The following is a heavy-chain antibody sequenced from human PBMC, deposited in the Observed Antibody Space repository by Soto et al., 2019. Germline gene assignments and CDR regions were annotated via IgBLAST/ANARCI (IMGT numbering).Heavy chain of an antibody. D-gene: IGHD4-17*01. CDR1: GFTVSSNY. CDR3: ARLEGYGDYGQPMDY. CDR2: IYSGGST. V-gene: IGHV3-53*01. Sequence: EVQLVESGGGLIQPGGSLRLSCAASGFTVSSNYMSWVRQAPGKGLEWVSVIYSGGSTYYADSVKGRFTISRDNSKNTLYLQMSSLRAEDTAVYYCARLEGYGDYGQPMDYWGQGTLVTVSS. J-gene: IGHJ4*02.